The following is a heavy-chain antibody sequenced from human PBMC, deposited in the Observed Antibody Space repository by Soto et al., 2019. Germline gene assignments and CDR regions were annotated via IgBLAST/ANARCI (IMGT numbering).Heavy chain of an antibody. J-gene: IGHJ6*02. D-gene: IGHD6-19*01. V-gene: IGHV1-69*01. CDR2: IIPIFGTA. CDR3: ARGRIAVAGNYYGMDV. CDR1: GGTFSSYA. Sequence: QVQLVQSGAEVKKPGSSVKVSCKASGGTFSSYAISWVRQAPGQGLEWMGGIIPIFGTANYAQKFQGRVTITADESTSTAYMEVSSLRSEDTAVYYCARGRIAVAGNYYGMDVWGQGTTVTVSS.